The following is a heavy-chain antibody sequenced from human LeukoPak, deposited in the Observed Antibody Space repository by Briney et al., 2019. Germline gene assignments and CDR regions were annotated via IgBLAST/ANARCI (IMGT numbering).Heavy chain of an antibody. CDR1: GGTFSSSA. V-gene: IGHV1-69*01. CDR3: ARRGLDIVVVPAATPAYYYYNYMDV. Sequence: AASVKVSCKASGGTFSSSALSWVRQAPGQGLEWMGGIIPIFGTTNYAQKFQGRVTITADASTSTAYMELSNLRSEDTAVYYCARRGLDIVVVPAATPAYYYYNYMDVWGKGTTVTVSS. CDR2: IIPIFGTT. J-gene: IGHJ6*03. D-gene: IGHD2-2*02.